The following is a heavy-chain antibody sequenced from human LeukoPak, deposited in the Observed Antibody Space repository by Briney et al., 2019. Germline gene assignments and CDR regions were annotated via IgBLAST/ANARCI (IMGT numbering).Heavy chain of an antibody. Sequence: GGSLRLSCAASGFTVSSKYMTWVRQVPGKGLEWVSVIYSDGSTYYADSVKGRFTISRDNSKNTLYLQMNSLRAEDTAVYYCARDPQSSQQLVSYWGQGTLVTVSS. D-gene: IGHD6-13*01. CDR1: GFTVSSKY. V-gene: IGHV3-53*01. J-gene: IGHJ4*02. CDR2: IYSDGST. CDR3: ARDPQSSQQLVSY.